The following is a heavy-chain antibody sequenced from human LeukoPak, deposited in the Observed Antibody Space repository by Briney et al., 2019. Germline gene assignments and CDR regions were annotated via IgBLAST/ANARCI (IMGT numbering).Heavy chain of an antibody. Sequence: SETLSLTCAVYGGSFSGYYWSWIRQPPGKGLEWIGEINHSGSTNYNPSLKSRVTVSVDTSKNQFSLKLSSVTAADTAVYYCARLKPKNDYWGQGTLVTVSS. V-gene: IGHV4-34*01. J-gene: IGHJ4*02. CDR1: GGSFSGYY. CDR3: ARLKPKNDY. CDR2: INHSGST.